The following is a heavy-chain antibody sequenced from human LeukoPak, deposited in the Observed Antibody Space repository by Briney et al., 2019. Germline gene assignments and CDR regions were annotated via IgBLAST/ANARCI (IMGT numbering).Heavy chain of an antibody. CDR3: ARRRYYDGSGYLE. Sequence: PSETLSLTCSVSGDSISRSDYYWDWIRQPPGKVLEWLGTIYHSGRPYYSPSLNSRVPMSVDRFNKRSSLHLAHGTAADTAVYYCARRRYYDGSGYLEWGRGTLLSVSS. J-gene: IGHJ1*01. CDR1: GDSISRSDYY. D-gene: IGHD3-22*01. V-gene: IGHV4-39*02. CDR2: IYHSGRP.